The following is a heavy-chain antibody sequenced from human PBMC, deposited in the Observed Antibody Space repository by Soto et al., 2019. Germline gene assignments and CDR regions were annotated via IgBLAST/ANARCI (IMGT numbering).Heavy chain of an antibody. D-gene: IGHD3-3*01. CDR2: IYYSGST. CDR3: ARDISHYDFWSGYSYYYMDV. J-gene: IGHJ6*03. V-gene: IGHV4-59*01. Sequence: SETLSLTCTVSGGSISSYYWGWIRQPPGKGLEWIGYIYYSGSTNYNPSLKSRVTISVDTSKNQFSLKLSSVTAADTAVYYCARDISHYDFWSGYSYYYMDVWGKGTTVTVSS. CDR1: GGSISSYY.